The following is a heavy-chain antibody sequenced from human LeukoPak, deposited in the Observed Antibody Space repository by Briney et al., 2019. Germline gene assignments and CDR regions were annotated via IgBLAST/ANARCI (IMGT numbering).Heavy chain of an antibody. D-gene: IGHD2/OR15-2a*01. J-gene: IGHJ4*02. CDR3: ARLRVSSFIFDY. CDR1: GGSFSGYY. Sequence: SESLSLTCAVYGGSFSGYYWSWIRQPPGKGLEWIGEINHSGSTNHNPSLKSRVTISVDTSKNQFSLKLSSVTAADTAVYYCARLRVSSFIFDYWGQGILVTVSS. V-gene: IGHV4-34*01. CDR2: INHSGST.